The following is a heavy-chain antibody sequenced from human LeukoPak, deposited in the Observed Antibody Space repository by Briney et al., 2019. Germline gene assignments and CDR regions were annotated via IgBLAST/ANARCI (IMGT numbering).Heavy chain of an antibody. CDR3: ARSPYTSGSLFFLDF. D-gene: IGHD3-10*01. CDR1: GYTFTGYY. J-gene: IGHJ4*02. CDR2: INPSGGTT. V-gene: IGHV1-46*01. Sequence: RASVKVSCKASGYTFTGYYIHWVRQAPGQGLEWMGIINPSGGTTTYKQNFQDRITLTRDTSTSTAYMELSGLTSEDTARYYCARSPYTSGSLFFLDFWGQGTLIAVS.